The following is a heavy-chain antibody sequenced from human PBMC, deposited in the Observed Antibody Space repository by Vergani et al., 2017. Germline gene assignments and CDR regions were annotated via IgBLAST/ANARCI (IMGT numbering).Heavy chain of an antibody. V-gene: IGHV4-34*01. CDR1: GGSFSGYY. Sequence: QVQLQQWGAGLLKPSETLSLTCAVYGGSFSGYYWSWIRQPPGKGLEWIGEINHSGSTNYNPSLKSRVTISVDTSKNQFSLKLSSVTAADTAVYYCARYLIAAADFDWFDPWGQGTLVTVSS. CDR3: ARYLIAAADFDWFDP. D-gene: IGHD6-13*01. J-gene: IGHJ5*02. CDR2: INHSGST.